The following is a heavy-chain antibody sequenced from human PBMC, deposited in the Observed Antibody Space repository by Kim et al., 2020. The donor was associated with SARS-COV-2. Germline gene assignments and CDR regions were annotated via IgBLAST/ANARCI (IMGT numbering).Heavy chain of an antibody. J-gene: IGHJ6*02. D-gene: IGHD1-26*01. CDR2: INHSGST. CDR3: ASSWGGSYYYYYYGMDV. CDR1: GGSFSGYY. V-gene: IGHV4-34*01. Sequence: SETLSLTCAVYGGSFSGYYWSWIRQPPGKGLEWIGEINHSGSTNYNPSLKSRVTISVDTSKNQFSLKLSSVTAADTAVYYCASSWGGSYYYYYYGMDVWGQGTTVTVSS.